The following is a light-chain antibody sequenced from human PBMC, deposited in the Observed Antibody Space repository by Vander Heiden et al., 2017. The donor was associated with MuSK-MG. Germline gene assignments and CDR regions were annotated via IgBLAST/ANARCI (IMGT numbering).Light chain of an antibody. Sequence: DIQMTQSPSSLSASVGDRVTITCRASQGIRNSLVWYQQKPGKAPKLLRYSASRLESGVPSRFSGSGSGTDYTLTISSLQPDDFATYYCQQYYRTPMWTFGQGTKVEVK. CDR1: QGIRNS. CDR3: QQYYRTPMWT. CDR2: SAS. J-gene: IGKJ1*01. V-gene: IGKV1-NL1*01.